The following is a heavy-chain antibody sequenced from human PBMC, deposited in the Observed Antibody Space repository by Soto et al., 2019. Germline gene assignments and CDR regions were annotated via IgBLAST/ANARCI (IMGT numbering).Heavy chain of an antibody. J-gene: IGHJ3*02. V-gene: IGHV3-21*01. D-gene: IGHD2-15*01. Sequence: GGSLKLSCAASGFTFSSYSMNWVRQAPGKGLEWVSSISSSSSYIYYADSVKGRFTISRDNAKISLYLQMNSLRAEDTAVYYCARERGLGYCSGGSCYTPGGAFDIWGQGTMVTVSS. CDR2: ISSSSSYI. CDR1: GFTFSSYS. CDR3: ARERGLGYCSGGSCYTPGGAFDI.